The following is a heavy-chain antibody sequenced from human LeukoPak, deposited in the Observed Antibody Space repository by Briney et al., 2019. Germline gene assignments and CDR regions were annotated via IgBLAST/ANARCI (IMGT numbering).Heavy chain of an antibody. J-gene: IGHJ3*02. D-gene: IGHD3-10*01. CDR2: INHSGST. V-gene: IGHV4-34*01. Sequence: SETLSLTCAVYGGSFSGYYWSWIRQPPGKGLEWSGEINHSGSTNYNPSLKSRVTISVDTSKNQFSLKLSSVTAADTAVYYCARVKITMVRGTPRGAFDIWGQGTMVTVSS. CDR3: ARVKITMVRGTPRGAFDI. CDR1: GGSFSGYY.